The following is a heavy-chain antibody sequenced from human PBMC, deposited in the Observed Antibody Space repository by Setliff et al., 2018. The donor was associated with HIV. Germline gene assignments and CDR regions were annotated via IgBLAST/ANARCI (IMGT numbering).Heavy chain of an antibody. CDR3: ARVFPPIRGAPFGTPPGAFDI. CDR1: GDSMSPYY. D-gene: IGHD2-15*01. V-gene: IGHV4-4*07. J-gene: IGHJ3*02. CDR2: VHPTGST. Sequence: SETLSLTCSVSGDSMSPYYWSWIRQSADKGLEWIGRVHPTGSTIYNPSLRSRVTMSVDTSKSQFSLKLSSVTAADTAMYYCARVFPPIRGAPFGTPPGAFDIWG.